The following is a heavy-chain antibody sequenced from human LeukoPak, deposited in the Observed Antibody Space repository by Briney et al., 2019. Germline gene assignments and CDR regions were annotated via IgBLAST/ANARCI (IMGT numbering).Heavy chain of an antibody. CDR3: ARVLRITMVRGADTFDY. V-gene: IGHV1-2*06. J-gene: IGHJ4*02. CDR1: GYTFTGYY. Sequence: GASVKVSCKASGYTFTGYYMHWVRQAPGQGLEWMGRINPNSGGTNYAQKLQGRVTMTRDASISTAYMELSRLRSDDTAVYYCARVLRITMVRGADTFDYWGQGTLVTVSS. CDR2: INPNSGGT. D-gene: IGHD3-10*01.